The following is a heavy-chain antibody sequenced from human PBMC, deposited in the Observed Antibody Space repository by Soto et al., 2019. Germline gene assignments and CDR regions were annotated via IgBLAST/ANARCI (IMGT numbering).Heavy chain of an antibody. D-gene: IGHD3-22*01. CDR1: GFTFSSYG. J-gene: IGHJ4*02. V-gene: IGHV3-30*18. CDR2: ISYDGSNK. CDR3: AKMTGVVVITIMSDY. Sequence: QVQLVESGGGVVQPGRSLRLSCAASGFTFSSYGMHWVRQAPGKGLEWVAVISYDGSNKYYADSVKGRFTISRDNSKNTLYLQMNRLRAEDTAVYYCAKMTGVVVITIMSDYWGQGTLVTVSS.